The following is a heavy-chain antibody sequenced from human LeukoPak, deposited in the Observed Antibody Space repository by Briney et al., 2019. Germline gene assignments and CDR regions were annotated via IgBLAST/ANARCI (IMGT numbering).Heavy chain of an antibody. CDR1: GGSISSGGYY. D-gene: IGHD3-22*01. V-gene: IGHV4-30-2*01. J-gene: IGHJ3*02. CDR3: ARDLDSSGYYATEHAFDI. CDR2: IYHSGST. Sequence: PSETLSLTCTVSGGSISSGGYYWSWIRQPPGKGLEWIGYIYHSGSTYYNPSLKSRVTISVDTSKNQFSLKLSSVTAADTAVYYCARDLDSSGYYATEHAFDIWGRGTMVTVSS.